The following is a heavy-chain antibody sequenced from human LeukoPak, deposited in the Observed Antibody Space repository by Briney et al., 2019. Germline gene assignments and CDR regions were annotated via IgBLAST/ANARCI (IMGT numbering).Heavy chain of an antibody. V-gene: IGHV4-59*08. CDR2: IYYSGST. CDR3: ARSTPPGPGDFDY. Sequence: SETLSLACTVSGGSISSYYWSWIRQPPGKGLERIGYIYYSGSTNYNPSLKSRVTISVDTSKNQFSLKLSSVTAADTAVYYCARSTPPGPGDFDYWGQGTLVTVSS. CDR1: GGSISSYY. D-gene: IGHD3-10*01. J-gene: IGHJ4*02.